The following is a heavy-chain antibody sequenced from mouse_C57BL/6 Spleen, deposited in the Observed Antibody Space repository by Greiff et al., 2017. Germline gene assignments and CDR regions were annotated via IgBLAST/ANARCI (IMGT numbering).Heavy chain of an antibody. V-gene: IGHV14-4*01. Sequence: VQLQQSGAELVRPGASVKLSCTASGFNIKDDYMHWVKQRPEQGLEWIGWIDPENGDTEYASKFQGKATITADTSSNTAYLQLSSLTSEDTAVYYCTTKRRFAYWGQGTLVTVSA. J-gene: IGHJ3*01. D-gene: IGHD1-2*01. CDR2: IDPENGDT. CDR1: GFNIKDDY. CDR3: TTKRRFAY.